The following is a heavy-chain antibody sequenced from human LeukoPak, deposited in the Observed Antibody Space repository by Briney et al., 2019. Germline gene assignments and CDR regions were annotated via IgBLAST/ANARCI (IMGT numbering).Heavy chain of an antibody. D-gene: IGHD3-9*01. J-gene: IGHJ4*02. Sequence: ASAKVSCKASGYTLTSYGISWGRHAPGRGLEWVGWISAYNDNTIHAQKLQRRVTMTTDTSTSTAYMELRSLRSDDTAVYYCARVHYDILTGYSYFDYWGQGTLVTVSS. CDR2: ISAYNDNT. CDR3: ARVHYDILTGYSYFDY. V-gene: IGHV1-18*01. CDR1: GYTLTSYG.